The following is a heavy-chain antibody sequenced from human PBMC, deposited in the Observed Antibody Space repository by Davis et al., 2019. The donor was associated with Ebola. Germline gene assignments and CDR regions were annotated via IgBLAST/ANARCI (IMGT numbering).Heavy chain of an antibody. CDR3: AKDRGRIVGATSGGGYFDY. V-gene: IGHV3-23*01. CDR1: GFTFSSYA. J-gene: IGHJ4*02. D-gene: IGHD1-26*01. Sequence: PGGSLRLSCAASGFTFSSYAMHWVRQAPGKGLEWVSAISGSGGSTYYADSVKGRFTISRDNSKNTLYLQMNSLRAEDTAVYYCAKDRGRIVGATSGGGYFDYWGQGTLVTVSS. CDR2: ISGSGGST.